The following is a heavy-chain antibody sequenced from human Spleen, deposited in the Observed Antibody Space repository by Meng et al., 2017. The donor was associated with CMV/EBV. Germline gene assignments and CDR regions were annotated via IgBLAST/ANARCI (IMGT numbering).Heavy chain of an antibody. CDR3: AGQSTVVTPFDS. Sequence: SVKVSCKASGNTCNSYTISWVRQAPGQGLEWMGRSIPSLGITKYAQKFQGRVRITAEKSASTAFMELSSLRSDDTAVYYGAGQSTVVTPFDSWGQGALVTVSS. D-gene: IGHD4-23*01. CDR2: SIPSLGIT. CDR1: GNTCNSYT. V-gene: IGHV1-69*02. J-gene: IGHJ4*02.